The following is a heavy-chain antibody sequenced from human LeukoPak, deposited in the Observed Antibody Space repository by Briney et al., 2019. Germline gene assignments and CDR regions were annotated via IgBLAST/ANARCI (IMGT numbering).Heavy chain of an antibody. V-gene: IGHV3-30*04. CDR3: ARENYDYVWGSYRSDYFDY. CDR2: ISYDGSNK. Sequence: GGSLRLSRAASGFTFSSYAMHWVRQAPGKGLEWVAVISYDGSNKYYADSVKGRFTISRDNSKNTLYLQMNSLRAEDTAVYYCARENYDYVWGSYRSDYFDYWGQGTLVTVSS. D-gene: IGHD3-16*02. J-gene: IGHJ4*02. CDR1: GFTFSSYA.